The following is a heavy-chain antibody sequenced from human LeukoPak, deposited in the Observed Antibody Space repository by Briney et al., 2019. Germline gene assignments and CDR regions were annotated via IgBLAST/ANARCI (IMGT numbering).Heavy chain of an antibody. CDR1: GDSITSHY. Sequence: SDTLSLTCNVSGDSITSHYWNWIRQPPGKGLEWIGYIYYTGIIKYNPSLTSRVSMSVDTSKNQFFLKMKSVTAADTAVYHCARSVDYFDNTGPHMTFHYWGQGSLVTVSS. J-gene: IGHJ4*02. D-gene: IGHD3-22*01. V-gene: IGHV4-59*07. CDR2: IYYTGII. CDR3: ARSVDYFDNTGPHMTFHY.